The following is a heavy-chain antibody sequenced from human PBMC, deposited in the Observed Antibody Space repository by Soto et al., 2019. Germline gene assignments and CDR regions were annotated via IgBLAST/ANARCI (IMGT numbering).Heavy chain of an antibody. D-gene: IGHD3-16*01. J-gene: IGHJ3*02. CDR3: ARHPITFYAFDI. Sequence: SETLSLTCTVSGGSISSSSYYWGWIRQPPGKGLEWIGSIYYSGSTYYNPSLKSRVTISVDTSKNQFSLKLSSVTAADTAVYYCARHPITFYAFDIWGQGTMVTVSS. V-gene: IGHV4-39*07. CDR1: GGSISSSSYY. CDR2: IYYSGST.